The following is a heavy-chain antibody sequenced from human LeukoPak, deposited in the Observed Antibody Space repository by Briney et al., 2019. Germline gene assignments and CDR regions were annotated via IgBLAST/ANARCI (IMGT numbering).Heavy chain of an antibody. D-gene: IGHD1-26*01. CDR2: IYYSGST. J-gene: IGHJ4*02. CDR1: GGSISSYY. V-gene: IGHV4-59*01. CDR3: ARVRSAGYFDY. Sequence: PSETLSLTGTVSGGSISSYYWSWIRQPPGKGLEWIGYIYYSGSTNYNPSLKSRVTISVDTSKNQFSLKLSSVTAADTAVYYCARVRSAGYFDYWGQGTLVTVSS.